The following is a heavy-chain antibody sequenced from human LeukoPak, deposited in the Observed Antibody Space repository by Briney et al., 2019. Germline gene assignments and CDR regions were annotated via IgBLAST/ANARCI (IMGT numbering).Heavy chain of an antibody. CDR3: ARGRETYYDFWSGYYGYDYYMDV. V-gene: IGHV1-8*01. CDR1: GYTFTSYD. D-gene: IGHD3-3*01. J-gene: IGHJ6*03. Sequence: ASVTVSCKASGYTFTSYDINWVRQAPGQGLEWMGWMNPNSGNTGYAQKFQGRVTMTRNTSISTAYMELSSLRSEDTAVYYCARGRETYYDFWSGYYGYDYYMDVWGKGTTVTVSS. CDR2: MNPNSGNT.